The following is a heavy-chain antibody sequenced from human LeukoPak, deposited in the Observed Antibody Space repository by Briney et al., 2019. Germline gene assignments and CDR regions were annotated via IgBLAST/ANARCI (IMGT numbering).Heavy chain of an antibody. CDR2: IIPIFGTA. CDR1: GGTFSSYA. CDR3: ARDPEEYYYGSGSPDY. V-gene: IGHV1-69*13. J-gene: IGHJ4*02. D-gene: IGHD3-10*01. Sequence: SVKVSCKASGGTFSSYAISWVRQAPGQGLEWMGGIIPIFGTANYAQKFQGRVTITADESTSTAYMELSSLRAEDTAVYYCARDPEEYYYGSGSPDYWGQGTLVTVSS.